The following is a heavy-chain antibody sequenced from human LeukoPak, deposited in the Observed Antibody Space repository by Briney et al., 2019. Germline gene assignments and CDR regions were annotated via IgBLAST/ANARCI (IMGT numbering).Heavy chain of an antibody. CDR2: LKEDGSEK. D-gene: IGHD2-15*01. J-gene: IGHJ4*02. V-gene: IGHV3-7*01. CDR3: AGGSWWFDY. Sequence: PGGSLILSCAASGFTFSTYWMAWVRQAPGTGLEWVANLKEDGSEKHYVDSVKGRFTISRDNAKNSLYLQMNSLRAEDTAVYYCAGGSWWFDYWGQGTLVTVSS. CDR1: GFTFSTYW.